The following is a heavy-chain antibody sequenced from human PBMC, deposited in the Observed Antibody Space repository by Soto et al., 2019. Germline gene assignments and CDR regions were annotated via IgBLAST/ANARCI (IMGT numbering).Heavy chain of an antibody. Sequence: EVQLLESGGGLVQPGGSLRLSCAASGFTFSSYAMSWVRQAPGKGLEWVSTTSSSGGSTYYADSVKGRFTISRDNSKNTFYLQRNGLRAEDMAVYYCAKDGGYGSGSYYSDDWGQGTLVTVSS. CDR3: AKDGGYGSGSYYSDD. CDR2: TSSSGGST. V-gene: IGHV3-23*01. J-gene: IGHJ4*02. CDR1: GFTFSSYA. D-gene: IGHD3-10*01.